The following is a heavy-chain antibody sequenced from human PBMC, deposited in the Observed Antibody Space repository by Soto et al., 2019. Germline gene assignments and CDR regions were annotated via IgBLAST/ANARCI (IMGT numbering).Heavy chain of an antibody. V-gene: IGHV3-74*01. D-gene: IGHD2-15*01. J-gene: IGHJ4*02. CDR2: INSDGSST. Sequence: GALRLSCAASGFTFSSYWMHWVRQAPGKGLVWVSRINSDGSSTTYADSVKGRFTISRDNAKNTLYLQMNSLRAEDTAVYYCARRSCSGGDCYHVDYWGQGTLVTVSS. CDR1: GFTFSSYW. CDR3: ARRSCSGGDCYHVDY.